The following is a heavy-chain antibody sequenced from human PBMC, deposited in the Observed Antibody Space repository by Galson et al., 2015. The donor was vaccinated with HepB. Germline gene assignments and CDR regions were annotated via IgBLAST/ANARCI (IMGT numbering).Heavy chain of an antibody. V-gene: IGHV1-69*04. Sequence: SVKVSCKASAGTFISYAITWVRQAPGQGLEWMGRIIPILNISNYAQQFQGRVTFTADKSTTTAYMELSGLKSEDTAVYYCARVAFAAREFDPWGQGTLVTVSS. J-gene: IGHJ5*02. CDR3: ARVAFAAREFDP. CDR2: IIPILNIS. D-gene: IGHD5-18*01. CDR1: AGTFISYA.